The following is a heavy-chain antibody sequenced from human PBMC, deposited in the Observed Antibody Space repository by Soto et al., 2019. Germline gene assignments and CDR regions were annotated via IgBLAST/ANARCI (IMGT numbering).Heavy chain of an antibody. V-gene: IGHV3-49*03. CDR3: TRVHYDFWSGYYAFDI. Sequence: GESLKISCTASGFTFGDYAMSWFRQAPGKGLEWVGFIRSKAYGGTTEYAASMKGRFTISRDDSKGIAYLQMNSLKTEDTAVYYCTRVHYDFWSGYYAFDIWGQGTMVTVSS. J-gene: IGHJ3*02. CDR2: IRSKAYGGTT. CDR1: GFTFGDYA. D-gene: IGHD3-3*01.